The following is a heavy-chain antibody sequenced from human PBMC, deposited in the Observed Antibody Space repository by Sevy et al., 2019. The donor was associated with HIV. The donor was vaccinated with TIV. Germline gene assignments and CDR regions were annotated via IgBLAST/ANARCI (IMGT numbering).Heavy chain of an antibody. CDR1: GFTFSSYS. V-gene: IGHV3-48*01. J-gene: IGHJ6*03. CDR2: ISSSSSTI. CDR3: ARVHGFWSGYYKDYYYYMDV. D-gene: IGHD3-3*01. Sequence: RGSLRLSCAASGFTFSSYSMNWVRQAPGKGLEWVSYISSSSSTIYYADSVKGRFTISRDNAKNSLYLQMNSLRAEDTAVYYCARVHGFWSGYYKDYYYYMDVWGKGTTVTVSS.